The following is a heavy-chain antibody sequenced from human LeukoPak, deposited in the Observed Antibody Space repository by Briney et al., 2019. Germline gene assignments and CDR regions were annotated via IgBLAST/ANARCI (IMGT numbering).Heavy chain of an antibody. V-gene: IGHV3-7*05. CDR3: ARDAVEYSSSSDY. D-gene: IGHD6-6*01. CDR2: IKQDGSEK. Sequence: GGSLRLSCAASKFTFRNYAMSWVRQAPGKGLEWVANIKQDGSEKYYVDSVKGRFIISRDDTKNSVYVEMNSLRAEDTAVYYCARDAVEYSSSSDYWGQGTLVTVSS. J-gene: IGHJ4*02. CDR1: KFTFRNYA.